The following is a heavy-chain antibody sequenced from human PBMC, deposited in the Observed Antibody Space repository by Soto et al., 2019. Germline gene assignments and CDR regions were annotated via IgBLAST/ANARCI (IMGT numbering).Heavy chain of an antibody. CDR1: EFTLSNYA. V-gene: IGHV3-23*01. Sequence: HPEGCLRLSCAASEFTLSNYAVCRVRQAPGKGLEWVSSISDNGGTTYYADSVKGRFTISRDNSKNTLYLQMNSLRAEAPAVYYCSKFPHTLIIEFDSRGQGAQVPVSS. J-gene: IGHJ4*01. CDR3: SKFPHTLIIEFDS. CDR2: ISDNGGTT. D-gene: IGHD3-22*01.